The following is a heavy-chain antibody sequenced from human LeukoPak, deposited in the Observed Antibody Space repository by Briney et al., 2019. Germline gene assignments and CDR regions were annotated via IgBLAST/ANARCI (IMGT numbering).Heavy chain of an antibody. CDR3: ARSGGSGSYYMPYYFDY. Sequence: PGGSLRLSCAASGFTFSSYWMHWVRQGPGKGLVWVSRFLSDGSRTTYADSVKGRFTISGDNAKNSLYLQMNSLRAEDTAVYYCARSGGSGSYYMPYYFDYWGQGTLVTVSS. V-gene: IGHV3-74*01. J-gene: IGHJ4*02. CDR1: GFTFSSYW. D-gene: IGHD3-10*01. CDR2: FLSDGSRT.